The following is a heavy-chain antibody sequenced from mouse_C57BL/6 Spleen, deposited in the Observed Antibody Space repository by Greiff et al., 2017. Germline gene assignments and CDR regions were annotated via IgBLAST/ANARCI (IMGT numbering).Heavy chain of an antibody. V-gene: IGHV1-61*01. CDR3: ARSDYDRAMDY. J-gene: IGHJ4*01. Sequence: QVQLQQPGAELVRPGSSVKLSCKASGYTFTSYWMDWVKQRPGQGLEWIGNIYPSDSETHYNQKFKDKATLTVDQSSSTAYMQLSSLTSEDSAVYYCARSDYDRAMDYWGQGTSVTVSS. D-gene: IGHD2-4*01. CDR2: IYPSDSET. CDR1: GYTFTSYW.